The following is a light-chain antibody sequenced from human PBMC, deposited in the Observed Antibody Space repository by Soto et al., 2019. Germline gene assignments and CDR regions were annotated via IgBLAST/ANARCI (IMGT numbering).Light chain of an antibody. CDR2: GAS. J-gene: IGKJ2*01. V-gene: IGKV3D-15*01. CDR1: QSFSSSY. CDR3: QQYNNWPRT. Sequence: EIVLTQSPGILSLSPGERATLSCRASQSFSSSYLAWYQQKPGQAPRLLIYGASSRATGIPARFSGSGSGTEFTLTISSLQSEDFAVYYCQQYNNWPRTFGQGTKVDI.